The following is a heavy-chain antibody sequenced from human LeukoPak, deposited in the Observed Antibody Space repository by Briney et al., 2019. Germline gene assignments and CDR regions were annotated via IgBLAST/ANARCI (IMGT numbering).Heavy chain of an antibody. CDR1: GFTFSSYG. CDR2: ISGSGGTT. Sequence: GGSLRLSCAASGFTFSSYGMHWVRQAPGKGLEWVSAISGSGGTTYYADSVKGRFTISRDNSKNTLYLQMNSLRAEDTAVYYCAKDGSDIVVVPAAPGAFDIWGQGTMVTVSS. V-gene: IGHV3-NL1*01. CDR3: AKDGSDIVVVPAAPGAFDI. D-gene: IGHD2-2*01. J-gene: IGHJ3*02.